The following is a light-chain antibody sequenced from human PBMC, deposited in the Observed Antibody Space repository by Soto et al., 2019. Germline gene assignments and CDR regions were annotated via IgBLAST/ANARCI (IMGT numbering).Light chain of an antibody. V-gene: IGLV2-14*01. J-gene: IGLJ1*01. CDR3: TSYTSTSTPYV. CDR1: SSDVGRYTY. Sequence: QSVLTQPASVSGSPGQSITISCAGTSSDVGRYTYVSWYQQHPGKAPKLIIYDVYNRPSGVSNRFSGSKSGNTASQTISGLQAEDEADYYCTSYTSTSTPYVFGGGTKVTVL. CDR2: DVY.